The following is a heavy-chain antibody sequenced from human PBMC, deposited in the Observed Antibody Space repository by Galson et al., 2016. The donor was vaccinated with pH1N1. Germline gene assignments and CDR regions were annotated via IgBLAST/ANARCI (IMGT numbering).Heavy chain of an antibody. CDR3: AKVGGLLSGYFDY. Sequence: SLRLSCAASGFTFDDYAMHWVRQAPGKGLEWVSGISWNSGSIGCADSVKGRFTISRDNAKNSLYLQMNSLRAEDTALYYCAKVGGLLSGYFDYWGQGTLVTVSS. V-gene: IGHV3-9*01. CDR1: GFTFDDYA. D-gene: IGHD3-10*01. CDR2: ISWNSGSI. J-gene: IGHJ4*02.